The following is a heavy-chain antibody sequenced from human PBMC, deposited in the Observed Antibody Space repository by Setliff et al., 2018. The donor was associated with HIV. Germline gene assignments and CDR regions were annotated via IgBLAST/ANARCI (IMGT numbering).Heavy chain of an antibody. CDR1: GGSISGFH. Sequence: SETLSLTCTVSGGSISGFHWSWIRQSPGKGLEWIGYIYTGGSTNYNPSLKSRVTISVDTSKSQFSLKLNSVTAADTAVYYCARELGASCLNWFDPWGQGTLVTVSS. J-gene: IGHJ5*02. D-gene: IGHD2-2*01. V-gene: IGHV4-4*08. CDR3: ARELGASCLNWFDP. CDR2: IYTGGST.